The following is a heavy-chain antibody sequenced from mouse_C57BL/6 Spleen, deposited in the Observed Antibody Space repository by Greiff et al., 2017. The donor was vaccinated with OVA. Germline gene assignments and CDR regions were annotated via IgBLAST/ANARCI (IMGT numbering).Heavy chain of an antibody. V-gene: IGHV1-81*01. CDR3: SRSKSRGSGYPFSDY. Sequence: QVQLKQSGAELARPGASVKLSCKASGYTFTSYGISWVKQRTGQGLEWIGEIYPRSGNTYYNEKFKGKATLTADKSSSTAYLELRSLTSEDSAVYYCSRSKSRGSGYPFSDYWGQGTTLTVSS. J-gene: IGHJ2*01. CDR1: GYTFTSYG. CDR2: IYPRSGNT. D-gene: IGHD3-2*02.